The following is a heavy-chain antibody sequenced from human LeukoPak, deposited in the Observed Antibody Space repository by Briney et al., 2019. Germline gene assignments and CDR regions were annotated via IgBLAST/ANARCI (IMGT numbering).Heavy chain of an antibody. V-gene: IGHV4-30-2*02. CDR3: ASLADWYYYDDSGYPLGAFDI. J-gene: IGHJ3*02. CDR1: GGSISSGGYY. Sequence: PSETLSLTCTVSGGSISSGGYYWSWIRQPPGKGLEWIGYIYHSGSSYYNPSLKSRVTISVDRSKNQFSLKLISVTAADTAVYYCASLADWYYYDDSGYPLGAFDIWGQGTMLTVSS. D-gene: IGHD3-22*01. CDR2: IYHSGSS.